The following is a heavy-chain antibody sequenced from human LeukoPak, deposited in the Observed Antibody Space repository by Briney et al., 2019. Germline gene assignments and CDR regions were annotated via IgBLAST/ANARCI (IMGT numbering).Heavy chain of an antibody. J-gene: IGHJ4*02. Sequence: SETLSLTCTVSGGSISSSPYYWGWIRQPPGKGLEWIGSTYYSESTYYNPSLKSRVTISVDTSKNQFSLKLSSVTAADAAVYYCARSIELWPHFDYWGQGTPVTVSS. CDR2: TYYSEST. V-gene: IGHV4-39*01. CDR1: GGSISSSPYY. CDR3: ARSIELWPHFDY. D-gene: IGHD5-18*01.